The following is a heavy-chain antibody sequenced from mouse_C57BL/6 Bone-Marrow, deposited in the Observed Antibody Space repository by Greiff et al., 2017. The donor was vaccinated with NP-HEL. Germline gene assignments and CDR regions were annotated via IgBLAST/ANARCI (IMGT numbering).Heavy chain of an antibody. Sequence: GGGLVQPKGSLKLSCAASGFSFNTYAMNWVRQAPGKGLEWVARIRSKSNNYATYYADSVKDRFTISRDDSESMLYLQMNNLKTEDTAMYYCVRQRGGYPAWFAYWGQGTLVTVSA. V-gene: IGHV10-1*01. CDR1: GFSFNTYA. CDR2: IRSKSNNYAT. CDR3: VRQRGGYPAWFAY. J-gene: IGHJ3*01. D-gene: IGHD2-2*01.